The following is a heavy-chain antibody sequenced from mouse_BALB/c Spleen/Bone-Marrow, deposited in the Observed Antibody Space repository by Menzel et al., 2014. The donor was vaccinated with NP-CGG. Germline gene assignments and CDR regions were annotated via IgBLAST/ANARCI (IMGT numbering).Heavy chain of an antibody. D-gene: IGHD4-1*01. CDR1: GYTFXSYY. V-gene: IGHV1S81*02. J-gene: IGHJ2*01. Sequence: VKLQESGAELVKPGASVKLSCKASGYTFXSYYMYWVKQRPGQGLEWIGEINPSNGGTNFNEKFKGRATLTVDKSSSTAYMQLGSLTSEDSAVYYCTRGRTWDFDYWGQGTTLTVSS. CDR2: INPSNGGT. CDR3: TRGRTWDFDY.